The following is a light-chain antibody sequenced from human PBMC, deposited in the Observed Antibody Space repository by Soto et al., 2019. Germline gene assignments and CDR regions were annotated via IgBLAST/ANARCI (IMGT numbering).Light chain of an antibody. CDR1: SSDIGSYHL. J-gene: IGLJ2*01. Sequence: QSALTQPASVSGSPRQSITISCTGTSSDIGSYHLVSWYQQHPGKAPKLIIYEGSKRPSGISNRFSGSKSGDTASLTISGLQTEDEADYYCCSYARSNFVVFGGGTKVTVL. CDR2: EGS. V-gene: IGLV2-23*01. CDR3: CSYARSNFVV.